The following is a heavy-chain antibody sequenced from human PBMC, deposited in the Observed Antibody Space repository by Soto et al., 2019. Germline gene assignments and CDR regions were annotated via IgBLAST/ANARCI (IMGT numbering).Heavy chain of an antibody. CDR3: AKVGKGYCSGGSCSHFDY. D-gene: IGHD2-15*01. J-gene: IGHJ4*02. CDR2: ISYDGSNK. V-gene: IGHV3-30*18. CDR1: GFTFSSYG. Sequence: QVQLVESGGGVVQPGRSLRLSCAASGFTFSSYGMHWVRQAPGKGLEWVAVISYDGSNKYYADSVKGRFTISRDNSKNTLYLQMNSLRAEDTAVYYCAKVGKGYCSGGSCSHFDYWGQGTLVTVSS.